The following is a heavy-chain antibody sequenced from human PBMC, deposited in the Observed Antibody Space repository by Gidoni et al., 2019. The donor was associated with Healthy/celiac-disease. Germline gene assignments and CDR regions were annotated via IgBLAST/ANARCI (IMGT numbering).Heavy chain of an antibody. CDR3: ARDPLYYDFWSGSSANTYYMDV. CDR2: ISSSSSYI. J-gene: IGHJ6*03. D-gene: IGHD3-3*01. V-gene: IGHV3-21*01. Sequence: EVQLVESGGGLVKPGGSLRLSCAASGFTFSSYSMNWVRQAPGKGLEWVSSISSSSSYIYYADSVKGRFTISRDNAKNSLYLQMNSLRAEDTAVYYCARDPLYYDFWSGSSANTYYMDVWGKGTTVTVSS. CDR1: GFTFSSYS.